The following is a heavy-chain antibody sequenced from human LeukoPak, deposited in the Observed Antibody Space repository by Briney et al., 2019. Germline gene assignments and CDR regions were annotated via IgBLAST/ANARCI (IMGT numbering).Heavy chain of an antibody. V-gene: IGHV3-23*01. J-gene: IGHJ4*02. CDR2: ISGRGGRT. CDR3: ARDEWLQFNVESQDFDY. CDR1: GFTFNSHA. Sequence: PGGSLRLSCAASGFTFNSHAMSWVRQAPGKGLEWVSGISGRGGRTYYADSVKGRFTISRDNSKSTVYLQMNSLRAEDTAIYYCARDEWLQFNVESQDFDYWGQGTLVTVSS. D-gene: IGHD5-24*01.